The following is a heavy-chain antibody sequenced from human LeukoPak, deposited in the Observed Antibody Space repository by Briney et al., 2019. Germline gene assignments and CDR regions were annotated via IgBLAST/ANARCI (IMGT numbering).Heavy chain of an antibody. CDR1: GFTFSSYA. Sequence: VGSLRLSCAASGFTFSSYAMHGVRQAPGKGVEWVAVISYDGSNKYYADSVKGRFTISIDNSKNTLYLQMKSLRAEHTSVYYCVRVAISGATVTWYMDVWGKGNTVTVSS. D-gene: IGHD4-17*01. V-gene: IGHV3-30*07. J-gene: IGHJ6*03. CDR2: ISYDGSNK. CDR3: VRVAISGATVTWYMDV.